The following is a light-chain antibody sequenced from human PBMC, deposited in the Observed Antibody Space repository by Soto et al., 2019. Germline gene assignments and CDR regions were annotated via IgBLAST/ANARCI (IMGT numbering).Light chain of an antibody. CDR2: EVN. V-gene: IGLV2-8*01. CDR1: SSDVGGYNY. CDR3: QSYDSSLSAYV. J-gene: IGLJ1*01. Sequence: QSALTQPPSASGSPGQSVTISCTGTSSDVGGYNYVSWYQQYPGKAPKLMIYEVNKRPSGVPDRFSGSKSGTSASLAITGLQAEDEADYYCQSYDSSLSAYVFGTGTKVTVL.